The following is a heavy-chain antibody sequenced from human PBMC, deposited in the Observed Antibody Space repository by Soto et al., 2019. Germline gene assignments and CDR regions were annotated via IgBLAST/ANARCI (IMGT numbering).Heavy chain of an antibody. V-gene: IGHV1-18*01. CDR1: GFTFTNYA. Sequence: ASVKVSCKASGFTFTNYAVSWVRLAPGQGPEWMGWISGYSGNTNYAHKFQGRVTMTTDTSTTTAYMELRSLRFDDTAVYYCGRVGVVAGYVYYYYPMDVWGQGTTVTVSS. D-gene: IGHD6-19*01. CDR2: ISGYSGNT. CDR3: GRVGVVAGYVYYYYPMDV. J-gene: IGHJ6*02.